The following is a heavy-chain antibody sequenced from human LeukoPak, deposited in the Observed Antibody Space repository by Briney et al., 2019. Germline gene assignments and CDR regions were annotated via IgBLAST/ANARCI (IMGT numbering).Heavy chain of an antibody. D-gene: IGHD4-23*01. Sequence: GGSLRLSCAASGFTFSSYWMSWVRQAPGKGLEWVANIKQDGSEKYYVDSVKGRFTISRDNAKNSLYLQMNSLRAEDTAVYYCARQGGKRDPYYYYGMDVWGQGTTVTVSS. CDR1: GFTFSSYW. J-gene: IGHJ6*02. CDR2: IKQDGSEK. V-gene: IGHV3-7*01. CDR3: ARQGGKRDPYYYYGMDV.